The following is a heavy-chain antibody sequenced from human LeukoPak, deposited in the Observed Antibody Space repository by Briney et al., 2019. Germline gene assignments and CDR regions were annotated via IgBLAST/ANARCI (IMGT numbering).Heavy chain of an antibody. CDR2: VYYSVNT. CDR1: GASINGDDNY. CDR3: ARDRVVASSYYYGMDV. V-gene: IGHV4-30-4*01. J-gene: IGHJ6*02. Sequence: SETLSLTCTVSGASINGDDNYWSWIRQVPGKGLEWIGYVYYSVNTHYNPSLKSRITISVDTSKNQFSLKVTSVTAADTAVYYCARDRVVASSYYYGMDVWAKGPRSPSP. D-gene: IGHD2-15*01.